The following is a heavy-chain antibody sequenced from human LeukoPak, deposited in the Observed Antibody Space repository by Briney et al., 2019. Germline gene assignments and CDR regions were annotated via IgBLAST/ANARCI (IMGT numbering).Heavy chain of an antibody. J-gene: IGHJ5*02. CDR1: GYTFTSYG. CDR3: ARGKKPGVAVAGTGYFFDP. V-gene: IGHV1-18*01. CDR2: ISTYIDKI. Sequence: ASVKVSCKASGYTFTSYGISWVRRAPGQGLEWMGWISTYIDKINYAHKFQGRVTMTTDTSTSTAYMEMSSLRTDDTAIYYCARGKKPGVAVAGTGYFFDPWGQGTLVIVSS. D-gene: IGHD6-19*01.